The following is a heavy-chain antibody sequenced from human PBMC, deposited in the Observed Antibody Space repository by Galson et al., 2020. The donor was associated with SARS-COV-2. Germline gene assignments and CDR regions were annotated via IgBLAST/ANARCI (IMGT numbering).Heavy chain of an antibody. CDR1: GGSVTSGSFY. CDR3: TRGSGAGFYDSSGYYDYDYFFDY. J-gene: IGHJ4*02. V-gene: IGHV4-61*02. D-gene: IGHD3-22*01. Sequence: SETLSLTCTVSGGSVTSGSFYWTWIRQPAGKGLEYIGRMSTSGSTNYSPSLKSRVNISVDSSKNQFSLVLSSVTAADTAVYYCTRGSGAGFYDSSGYYDYDYFFDYWGQGTLVTVSS. CDR2: MSTSGST.